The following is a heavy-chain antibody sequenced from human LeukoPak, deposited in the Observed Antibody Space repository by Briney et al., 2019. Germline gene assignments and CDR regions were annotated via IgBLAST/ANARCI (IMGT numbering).Heavy chain of an antibody. CDR3: ARDRGSRWQQLTYGMDV. J-gene: IGHJ6*02. CDR1: GFTFSSYG. D-gene: IGHD6-13*01. CDR2: IWYDGSNK. Sequence: GRSLRLSCAASGFTFSSYGMHWVRQAPGKGLEWVAVIWYDGSNKYYADSVKGRFTISRGNSKNTLYLQMNSLRAEDTAVYYCARDRGSRWQQLTYGMDVWGQGTTVTVSS. V-gene: IGHV3-33*01.